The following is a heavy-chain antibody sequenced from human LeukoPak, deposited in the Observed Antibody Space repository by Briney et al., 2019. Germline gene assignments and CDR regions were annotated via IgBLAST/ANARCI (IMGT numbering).Heavy chain of an antibody. CDR1: RGSISGSIRSHY. V-gene: IGHV4-4*09. Sequence: PSETLSLTSTVSRGSISGSIRSHYWSWLRQPPGKGLEWIGYISSSGSVNDNPSLRSRVTISVDTSKNQFFLNLSSVSAADTAVYYCARIPLGYSGAYYFDYWGQGTLVTVSP. CDR2: ISSSGSV. D-gene: IGHD5-12*01. CDR3: ARIPLGYSGAYYFDY. J-gene: IGHJ4*02.